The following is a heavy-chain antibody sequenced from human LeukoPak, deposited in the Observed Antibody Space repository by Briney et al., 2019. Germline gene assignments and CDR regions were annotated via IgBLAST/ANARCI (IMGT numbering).Heavy chain of an antibody. CDR2: ISSSSSTI. J-gene: IGHJ4*02. CDR3: ARESYSSGYYYDN. V-gene: IGHV3-48*01. CDR1: GFTFSSYS. Sequence: PGGSLRLSCAASGFTFSSYSMNWVRQAPGKGLEWVSYISSSSSTIYYADSVKGRFTISRDNAKNSLYLQMNSLRAEDTAVYYCARESYSSGYYYDNWGQGTLVTVSS. D-gene: IGHD3-22*01.